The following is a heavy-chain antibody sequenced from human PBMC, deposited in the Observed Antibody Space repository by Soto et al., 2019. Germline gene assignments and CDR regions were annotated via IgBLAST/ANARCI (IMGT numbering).Heavy chain of an antibody. V-gene: IGHV1-18*03. CDR2: ISAYNGNT. Sequence: AASVKVSCKASGYTFTSYGISWVRQAPGQGLEWMGWISAYNGNTNYAQKLQGRVTMTTDTSTSTAYMELRSLRSDDMAVYYCARSMVVITPDYWGQGTLVTVSS. CDR3: ARSMVVITPDY. D-gene: IGHD3-3*01. J-gene: IGHJ4*02. CDR1: GYTFTSYG.